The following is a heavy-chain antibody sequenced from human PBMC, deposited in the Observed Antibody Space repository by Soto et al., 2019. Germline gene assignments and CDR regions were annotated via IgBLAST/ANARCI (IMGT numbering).Heavy chain of an antibody. J-gene: IGHJ6*02. CDR3: ARSHLRRYYYGSGSPPGYGMDV. CDR2: IIPIFGTA. Sequence: QVQLVQSGAEVKKPGSSVKVSCKASGGTFSSYAISWVRQAPGQGLEWMGGIIPIFGTANYAQKFQGRVTITADESTSTGYMELSSLTSEDTAVYYCARSHLRRYYYGSGSPPGYGMDVWGQGTTVTVSS. D-gene: IGHD3-10*01. V-gene: IGHV1-69*01. CDR1: GGTFSSYA.